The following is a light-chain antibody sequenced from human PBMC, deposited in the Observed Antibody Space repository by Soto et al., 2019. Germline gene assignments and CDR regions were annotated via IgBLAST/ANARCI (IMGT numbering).Light chain of an antibody. Sequence: VLTQSPATLSLSPGERATLSCRASLNVNSYLAWYQQRPGQAPRLLIYAASSRATGIPDRFSGSGSGTDFTLTISRLEPEDFAVYYCQQYGSSPRTFGRGTKVDI. J-gene: IGKJ1*01. CDR2: AAS. CDR3: QQYGSSPRT. CDR1: LNVNSY. V-gene: IGKV3-20*01.